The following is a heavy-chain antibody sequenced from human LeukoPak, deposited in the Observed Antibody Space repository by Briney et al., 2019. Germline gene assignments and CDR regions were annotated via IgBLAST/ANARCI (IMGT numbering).Heavy chain of an antibody. CDR1: GYSISSGYY. J-gene: IGHJ4*02. V-gene: IGHV4-38-2*02. CDR2: IYHSGST. CDR3: ARVDSYGREVDY. D-gene: IGHD5-18*01. Sequence: SETLSLTCTVSGYSISSGYYWGWIRQPPGKGLEWIGSIYHSGSTYYNPSLKSRVTISVDTSKNQFSLKLSSVTAADTAVYYCARVDSYGREVDYWGQGTLVTVSS.